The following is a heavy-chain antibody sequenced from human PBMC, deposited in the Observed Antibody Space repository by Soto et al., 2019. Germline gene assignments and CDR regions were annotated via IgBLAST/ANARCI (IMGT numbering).Heavy chain of an antibody. J-gene: IGHJ5*02. D-gene: IGHD2-2*01. CDR2: TFYSGNT. V-gene: IGHV4-39*07. CDR1: GASMTKNNHY. Sequence: PSETLSLTCTVSGASMTKNNHYWAWIRQPPGKGLEWIATTFYSGNTYYNPSLKSRLTISVDTTKNQFSLQLKSMTAADTAVYYCAKLSCTSSTCYFPGWFDPWGQGTLVTVSS. CDR3: AKLSCTSSTCYFPGWFDP.